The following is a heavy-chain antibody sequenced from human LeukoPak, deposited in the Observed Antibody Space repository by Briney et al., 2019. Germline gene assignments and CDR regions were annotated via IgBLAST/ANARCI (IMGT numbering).Heavy chain of an antibody. J-gene: IGHJ4*02. CDR3: AGALRGRRDGYNEGY. CDR2: IYTSGST. V-gene: IGHV4-61*02. Sequence: SETLSLTCTVSGGSISSGSYYWSWIRQPAGKGLEWIGRIYTSGSTNYNPSLKSRVTISVDTSKNQFSLKLSSVTAADTAVYYCAGALRGRRDGYNEGYWGQGTLVTVSS. CDR1: GGSISSGSYY. D-gene: IGHD5-24*01.